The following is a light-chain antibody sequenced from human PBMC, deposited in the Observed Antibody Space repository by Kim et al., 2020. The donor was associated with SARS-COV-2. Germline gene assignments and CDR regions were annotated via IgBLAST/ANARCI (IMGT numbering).Light chain of an antibody. Sequence: LRQTVRITCQGDSLRSYYASWYQQKPGQAPVLVIYGKNNRPSGIPDRFSGSSSGNTASLTITGAQAEDEADYYCNSRDSSGNRFVVFGGGTQLTVL. CDR2: GKN. V-gene: IGLV3-19*01. CDR3: NSRDSSGNRFVV. J-gene: IGLJ2*01. CDR1: SLRSYY.